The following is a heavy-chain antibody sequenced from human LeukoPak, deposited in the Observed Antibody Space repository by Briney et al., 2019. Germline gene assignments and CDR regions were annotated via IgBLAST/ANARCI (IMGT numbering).Heavy chain of an antibody. CDR3: ARGVVPAAFDI. CDR1: GFTFSSYS. V-gene: IGHV3-21*01. J-gene: IGHJ3*02. CDR2: ITSSGDYI. D-gene: IGHD3-22*01. Sequence: GGSLRLSCVASGFTFSSYSMNWVRQAPGKGLEWISSITSSGDYIHYADSVKGRFTMSRDNAKNSLYLQMNSLRVEDTTVYYCARGVVPAAFDIWGQGTMVTVSS.